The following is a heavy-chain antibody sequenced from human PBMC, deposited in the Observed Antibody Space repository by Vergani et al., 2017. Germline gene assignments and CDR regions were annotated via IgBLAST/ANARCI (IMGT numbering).Heavy chain of an antibody. V-gene: IGHV1-2*02. J-gene: IGHJ4*02. CDR3: AKDPAANTAMVDIDC. D-gene: IGHD5-18*01. CDR1: GYTFTGYY. Sequence: QVQLVQSGAEVKKPGASVKVSCKASGYTFTGYYMHWVRQAPGQGLEWMGWINPNSGGTNYAQKFQGRVTMTRDTSISTAYMELSRLRSDDTAVYYCAKDPAANTAMVDIDCWGQGTLVTVSS. CDR2: INPNSGGT.